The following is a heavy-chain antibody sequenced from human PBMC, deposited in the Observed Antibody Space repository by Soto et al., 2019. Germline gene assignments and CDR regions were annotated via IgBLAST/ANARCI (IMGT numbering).Heavy chain of an antibody. Sequence: ASVKVSCKASGYTFTSYGISWVRQAPGQGLEWMGWISAYNGNTNYAQKLQGRVTISADRSFSTAYLQWTSLQASDTAMYYCARLLDSWGEPHYFDSWGQGTMVTVSS. CDR2: ISAYNGNT. CDR1: GYTFTSYG. V-gene: IGHV1-18*04. J-gene: IGHJ4*02. D-gene: IGHD3-16*01. CDR3: ARLLDSWGEPHYFDS.